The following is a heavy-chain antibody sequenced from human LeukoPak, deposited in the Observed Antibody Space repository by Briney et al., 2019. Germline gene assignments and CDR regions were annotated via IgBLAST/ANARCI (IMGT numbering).Heavy chain of an antibody. CDR2: IIPIFGTA. Sequence: SVKVSCKASGGTFSSYTITWVRQAPGQGLEWMGGIIPIFGTANYAQKFQGRVTITADESTSTVYMELSSLRSEDTAVYYCARDSVLRYFDWLLPNNMDVWGKGTTVTVSS. V-gene: IGHV1-69*13. CDR3: ARDSVLRYFDWLLPNNMDV. D-gene: IGHD3-9*01. CDR1: GGTFSSYT. J-gene: IGHJ6*03.